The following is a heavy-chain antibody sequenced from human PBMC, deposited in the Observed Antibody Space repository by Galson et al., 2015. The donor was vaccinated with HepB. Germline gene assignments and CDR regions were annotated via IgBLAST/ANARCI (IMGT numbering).Heavy chain of an antibody. D-gene: IGHD6-13*01. CDR3: ARGQAAAGTIDY. Sequence: SLRLSCAASGFTFSSYAMHWVRQAPGKGLEWVAVISYDGSNKYYADSVKGRFTISRDNSKNTLYLQMNSLRAEDTAVYYCARGQAAAGTIDYWGQGTLVTVSS. CDR2: ISYDGSNK. V-gene: IGHV3-30*04. J-gene: IGHJ4*02. CDR1: GFTFSSYA.